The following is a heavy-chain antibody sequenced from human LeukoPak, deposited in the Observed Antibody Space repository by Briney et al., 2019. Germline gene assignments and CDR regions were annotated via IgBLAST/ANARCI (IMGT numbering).Heavy chain of an antibody. Sequence: VASVTVSFKASGGTFSIYAISWVRQAPGQGLEWMGGIIPIFGTANYAQKFQGRVTITADKSTSTAYMELSSLRSEDTAVCYCARGPGGVGALYYFDYWGQGTLVTVSS. J-gene: IGHJ4*02. V-gene: IGHV1-69*06. CDR2: IIPIFGTA. CDR1: GGTFSIYA. D-gene: IGHD1-26*01. CDR3: ARGPGGVGALYYFDY.